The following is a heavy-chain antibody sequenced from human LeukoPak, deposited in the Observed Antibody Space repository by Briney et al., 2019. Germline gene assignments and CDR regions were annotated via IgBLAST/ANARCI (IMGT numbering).Heavy chain of an antibody. CDR1: GYTFTSYG. CDR3: ARSQLGDYDILTGYYLADY. CDR2: IIPIFGTA. D-gene: IGHD3-9*01. Sequence: ASVKVSCKASGYTFTSYGISWVRQAPGQGLEWMGGIIPIFGTANYAQKFQGRVTITADESTSTAYMELSSLRSEDTAVYYCARSQLGDYDILTGYYLADYWGQGTLVTVSS. V-gene: IGHV1-69*13. J-gene: IGHJ4*02.